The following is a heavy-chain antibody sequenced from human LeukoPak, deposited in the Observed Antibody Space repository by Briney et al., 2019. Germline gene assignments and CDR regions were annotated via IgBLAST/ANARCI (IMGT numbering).Heavy chain of an antibody. CDR3: ARGGSMIVVVERGRADY. D-gene: IGHD3-22*01. J-gene: IGHJ4*02. CDR2: ISAYNGNT. CDR1: GYTFSNDG. V-gene: IGHV1-18*01. Sequence: ASVKVSCKASGYTFSNDGLSWVRQAPGQGLEWMGWISAYNGNTNYAQKLQGRVTMTTDTSTSTAYMELRSLRSDDTAVYYCARGGSMIVVVERGRADYWGQGTLVTVSS.